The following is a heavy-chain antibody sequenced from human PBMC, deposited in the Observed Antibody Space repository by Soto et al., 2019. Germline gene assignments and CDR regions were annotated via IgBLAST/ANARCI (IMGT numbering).Heavy chain of an antibody. CDR3: AKNWNWGSLVH. J-gene: IGHJ4*02. V-gene: IGHV4-30-4*01. CDR1: GDSISSDDSN. CDR2: IYSGGSI. Sequence: SETLSLTCTVSGDSISSDDSNWSWIRQPPGKGLEWLGHIYSGGSIYNNPSLGGRLTISVDMSKNQFSLKLSSVTAADTAVYYCAKNWNWGSLVHWGQGTLVTVSS. D-gene: IGHD7-27*01.